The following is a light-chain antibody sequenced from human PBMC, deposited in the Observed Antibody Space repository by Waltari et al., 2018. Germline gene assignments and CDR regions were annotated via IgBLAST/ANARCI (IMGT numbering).Light chain of an antibody. CDR1: SRDIGGYNY. CDR2: DVS. J-gene: IGLJ1*01. CDR3: SSYSSISALDV. Sequence: QTALTQPASVSGPLGQSITIPCTGTSRDIGGYNYVSWYQQHPGKAPKLMIYDVSNRPSGVSHRFSGSKSGDTASLSISGLQAEDEADYYCSSYSSISALDVFGTGTKVTVL. V-gene: IGLV2-14*03.